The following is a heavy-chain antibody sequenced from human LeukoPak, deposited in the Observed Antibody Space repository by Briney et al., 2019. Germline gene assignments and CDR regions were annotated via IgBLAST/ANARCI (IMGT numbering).Heavy chain of an antibody. V-gene: IGHV4-59*01. CDR2: IYYSGST. CDR1: GGSIRSYY. CDR3: ARERYYYGSGRGPYYMDV. J-gene: IGHJ6*03. D-gene: IGHD3-10*01. Sequence: SETLSLTCTVSGGSIRSYYWSWIRHPPGKGLEWIGYIYYSGSTNYNPSLKSRVTISVDTSKNQFSLKLSSVTAADTAVYYCARERYYYGSGRGPYYMDVWGKGTTVTISS.